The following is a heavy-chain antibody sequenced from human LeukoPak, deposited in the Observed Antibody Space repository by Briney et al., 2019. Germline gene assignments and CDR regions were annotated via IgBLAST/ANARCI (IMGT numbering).Heavy chain of an antibody. CDR2: INHSGST. D-gene: IGHD3-22*01. V-gene: IGHV4-34*01. J-gene: IGHJ4*02. Sequence: PSETLSLTCAVYGGSFSGYYWSWIRQPPGKGLEWIGEINHSGSTNYNPSLKGRVTISVDTSKNQFSLKLSSVTAADTAVYYCARGGYYDSSGYPLDYWGQGTLVTVSS. CDR3: ARGGYYDSSGYPLDY. CDR1: GGSFSGYY.